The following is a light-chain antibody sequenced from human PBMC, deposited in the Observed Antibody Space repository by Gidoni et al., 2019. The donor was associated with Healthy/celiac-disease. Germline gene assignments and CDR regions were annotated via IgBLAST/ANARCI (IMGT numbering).Light chain of an antibody. CDR1: SSDVGGYNY. V-gene: IGLV2-14*03. Sequence: QSALTQPASVSGSPGPPITISCTGTSSDVGGYNYVSLYQQPPGKAPKLMIYDVSNRPSVVSNRFSGSKSGNTASLTISGLQAEDEADYYCSSYTSSSTLVFGTGTKVTVL. CDR2: DVS. J-gene: IGLJ1*01. CDR3: SSYTSSSTLV.